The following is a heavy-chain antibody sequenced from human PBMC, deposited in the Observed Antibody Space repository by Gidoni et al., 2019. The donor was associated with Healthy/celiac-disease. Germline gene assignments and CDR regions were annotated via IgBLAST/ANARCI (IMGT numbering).Heavy chain of an antibody. D-gene: IGHD2-2*01. CDR1: GYPFTSYY. Sequence: QVQLVPSGAEVKKPGASVKVSCKASGYPFTSYYMHWVRQAPGQGLEWMGIINPSGGSTSYAQKFQGRVTMTRDTSTSTVYMELSSLRSEDTAVYYCARDCSSTSCYLYYYYYMDVWGKGTTVTVSS. CDR3: ARDCSSTSCYLYYYYYMDV. J-gene: IGHJ6*03. CDR2: INPSGGST. V-gene: IGHV1-46*03.